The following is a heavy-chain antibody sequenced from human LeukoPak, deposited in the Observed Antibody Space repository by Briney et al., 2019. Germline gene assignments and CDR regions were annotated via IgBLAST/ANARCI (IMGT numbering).Heavy chain of an antibody. D-gene: IGHD3-22*01. V-gene: IGHV3-23*01. CDR1: GFTFSSYA. CDR2: ISGSGGST. Sequence: GGSLRLSCAASGFTFSSYAMSWVRQAPGKGLEWVSAISGSGGSTYYADSVKGRFTISRDNSKNTLYLQMNSLRAEDTAVYYCARDRDYYDSPFDYWGQGTLVTVSS. CDR3: ARDRDYYDSPFDY. J-gene: IGHJ4*02.